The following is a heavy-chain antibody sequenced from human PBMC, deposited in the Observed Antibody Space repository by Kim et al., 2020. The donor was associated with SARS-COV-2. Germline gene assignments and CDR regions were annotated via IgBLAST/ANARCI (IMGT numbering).Heavy chain of an antibody. CDR3: ASNCGGDCYPTFDY. V-gene: IGHV4-31*03. CDR2: IYYSGST. Sequence: SETLSLTCTVSGGSISNYAYYWSWIRQHPGKGLEWIGYIYYSGSTHYNPSLKSRVTISGDTSKNQFSLKLSSVTAADTALYYCASNCGGDCYPTFDYWG. J-gene: IGHJ4*01. D-gene: IGHD2-21*02. CDR1: GGSISNYAYY.